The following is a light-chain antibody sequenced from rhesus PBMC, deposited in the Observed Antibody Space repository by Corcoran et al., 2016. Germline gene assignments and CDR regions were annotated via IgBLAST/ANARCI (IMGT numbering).Light chain of an antibody. Sequence: QSVLTQPPSVSKSLGQSVTISCTGTRSDVGGFQYVSWYQQHPDKAPNLLIYEVATRPSGVSDRFSGSTSGNTASLTISGLQTEDEAEYYCCSYRGGHIYLFGSGTRLTVL. CDR3: CSYRGGHIYL. CDR1: RSDVGGFQY. CDR2: EVA. V-gene: IGLV2S9*01. J-gene: IGLJ1*01.